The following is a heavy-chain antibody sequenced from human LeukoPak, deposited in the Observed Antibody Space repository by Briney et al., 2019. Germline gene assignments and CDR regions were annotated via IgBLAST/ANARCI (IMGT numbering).Heavy chain of an antibody. CDR2: IIPIFGTA. Sequence: GASVKVSCKASGGTFSSYAISWVRQAPGQGLEWMGGIIPIFGTANYAQKFQGRVTITTDESKSTAYMELRSLRSGDTAVYYCARDVLAAPYYYYYMDVWGKETTLTVPS. J-gene: IGHJ6*03. CDR1: GGTFSSYA. V-gene: IGHV1-69*05. CDR3: ARDVLAAPYYYYYMDV. D-gene: IGHD2-15*01.